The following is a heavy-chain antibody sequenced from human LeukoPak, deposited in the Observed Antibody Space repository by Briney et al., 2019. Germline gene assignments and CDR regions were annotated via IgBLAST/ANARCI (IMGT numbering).Heavy chain of an antibody. CDR2: ISAYNGNI. Sequence: ASVKVSCKASGYTFTNYGVSWVRQAPGQGLEWMGWISAYNGNINCAQKLQGRVTMTTDTSTSTAYMEVRSLRSDDTAVYYCARDLTRNGIAATGGLSDWGQGTLVTVSS. V-gene: IGHV1-18*01. CDR3: ARDLTRNGIAATGGLSD. CDR1: GYTFTNYG. D-gene: IGHD6-13*01. J-gene: IGHJ4*02.